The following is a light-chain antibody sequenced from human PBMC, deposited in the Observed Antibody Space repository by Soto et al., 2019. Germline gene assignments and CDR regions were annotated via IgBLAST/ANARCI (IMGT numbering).Light chain of an antibody. J-gene: IGKJ4*01. CDR3: QQYGSSPLT. V-gene: IGKV3-20*01. CDR2: HAS. CDR1: QNINTK. Sequence: EIVLTQSPATLSSSLGDRVTLSCRASQNINTKLAWYQHRPGQAPRLLIYHASPRAAGIPDRFSGSGSGTDFTLTISRLEPEDFAVYYCQQYGSSPLTFGGGTKVDIK.